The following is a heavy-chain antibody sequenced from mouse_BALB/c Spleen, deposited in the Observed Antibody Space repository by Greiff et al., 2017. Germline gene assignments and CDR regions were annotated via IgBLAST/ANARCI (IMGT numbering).Heavy chain of an antibody. V-gene: IGHV1-69*02. D-gene: IGHD2-4*01. J-gene: IGHJ4*01. CDR1: GYTFTSYW. CDR2: IDPSDSET. Sequence: VQLQQPGAELVKPGAPVKLSCKASGYTFTSYWMNWVKQRPGRGLEWIGRIDPSDSETHYNQKFKDKATLTVDKSSSTAYIQLSSLTSEDSAVYYCARSGGLRPHYAMDYWGQGTSVTVSS. CDR3: ARSGGLRPHYAMDY.